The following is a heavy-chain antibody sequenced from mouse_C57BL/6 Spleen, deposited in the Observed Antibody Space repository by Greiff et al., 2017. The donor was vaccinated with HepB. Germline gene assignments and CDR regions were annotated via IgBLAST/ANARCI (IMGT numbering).Heavy chain of an antibody. D-gene: IGHD1-1*01. CDR1: GYSITSGYY. J-gene: IGHJ3*01. CDR2: ISYDGSN. CDR3: ARTGHGSSFAY. V-gene: IGHV3-6*01. Sequence: EVQLQQSGPGLVKPSQSLSLTCSVTGYSITSGYYWNWIRQFPGNKLEWMGYISYDGSNNYNPSLKNRISITRDTSKNQFFLKLNSVTTEDTATYYCARTGHGSSFAYWGQGTLVTVSA.